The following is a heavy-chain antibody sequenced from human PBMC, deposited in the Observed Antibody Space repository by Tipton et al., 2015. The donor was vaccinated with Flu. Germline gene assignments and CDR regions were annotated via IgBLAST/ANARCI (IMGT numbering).Heavy chain of an antibody. CDR2: IKHDGSEK. J-gene: IGHJ4*02. CDR1: GFKFSSYE. CDR3: TADLGY. V-gene: IGHV3-7*01. Sequence: SLRLSCVGSGFKFSSYEMNWVRQAPGKGLEWVANIKHDGSEKYYVDSVEGRFTISRDNAKNSLYLQMNSLRAEDTAVYYCTADLGYWGQGTLVTVSS.